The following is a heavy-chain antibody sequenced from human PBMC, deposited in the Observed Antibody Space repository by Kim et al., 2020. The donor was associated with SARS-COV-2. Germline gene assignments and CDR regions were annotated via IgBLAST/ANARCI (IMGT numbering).Heavy chain of an antibody. CDR1: GFTFSSYW. J-gene: IGHJ6*01. CDR3: ARDLDPNSNYYFYGMDV. V-gene: IGHV3-74*01. Sequence: GGSLRLSCAASGFTFSSYWMHWVRQAPGKGLVWVSRINRDGSGTSYADSVKGRFTLSRDNAQSTLYLQMNSLRAEDTAVYYCARDLDPNSNYYFYGMDV. D-gene: IGHD3-3*01. CDR2: INRDGSGT.